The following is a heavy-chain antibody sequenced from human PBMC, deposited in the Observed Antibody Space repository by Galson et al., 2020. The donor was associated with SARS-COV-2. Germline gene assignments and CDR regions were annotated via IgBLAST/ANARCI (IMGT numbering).Heavy chain of an antibody. D-gene: IGHD6-19*01. J-gene: IGHJ4*02. CDR3: AGGGGWLIEY. CDR2: IRQDGSQK. Sequence: GGSLRLSCAASGLTFSSYWMNWVRRAPGKGLEWVAIIRQDGSQKYYLDSVKGRFTISRDYTMNTVNLETYSLRDDDTGVYYCAGGGGWLIEYWGQGTLVTVSS. CDR1: GLTFSSYW. V-gene: IGHV3-7*01.